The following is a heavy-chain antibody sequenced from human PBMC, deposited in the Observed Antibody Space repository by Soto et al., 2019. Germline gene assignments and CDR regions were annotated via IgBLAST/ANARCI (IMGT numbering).Heavy chain of an antibody. V-gene: IGHV1-46*01. Sequence: QVQLVQSGAEVKKPGASVKVSCKASGYTFTSYYMHWVRQAPGQGLEWKGIINPSGGSTSYAQKFQGSVTMTRDTSTSTVNMVLSSLRSEDTAVYYCARSGPGWWFAPSGQGTLVTVSS. J-gene: IGHJ5*02. CDR3: ARSGPGWWFAP. CDR1: GYTFTSYY. D-gene: IGHD3-10*01. CDR2: INPSGGST.